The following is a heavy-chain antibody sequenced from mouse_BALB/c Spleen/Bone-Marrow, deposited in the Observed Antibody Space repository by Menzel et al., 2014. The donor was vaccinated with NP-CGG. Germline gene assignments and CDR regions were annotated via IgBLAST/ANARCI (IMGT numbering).Heavy chain of an antibody. D-gene: IGHD1-1*02. V-gene: IGHV2-6-2*01. J-gene: IGHJ4*01. CDR3: ARHGNYAMDY. CDR1: GFSLTSYG. Sequence: VKLKDSGPDPVAPSQTLSITCTASGFSLTSYGVHWVRQPPGKGLEWLEVIWSDGSTTYNSALKSRLSISKDNSKSQVFLKMNSLQTDDTAMYYCARHGNYAMDYWGQGTSVTVSS. CDR2: IWSDGST.